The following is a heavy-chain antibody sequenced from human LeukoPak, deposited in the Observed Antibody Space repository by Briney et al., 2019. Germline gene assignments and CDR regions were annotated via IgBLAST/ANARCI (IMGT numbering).Heavy chain of an antibody. J-gene: IGHJ4*02. V-gene: IGHV4-4*02. Sequence: PSETLSLTCAVSGGSISSSNWWSWVRQPPGKGLEWIGEIYHSGSTNYNPSLKSRVTISVDTPKNQFSLKLSSVTAADTAVYYCARVKRITIFGVVIIGGYFDYWGQGTLVTVSS. CDR1: GGSISSSNW. CDR2: IYHSGST. CDR3: ARVKRITIFGVVIIGGYFDY. D-gene: IGHD3-3*01.